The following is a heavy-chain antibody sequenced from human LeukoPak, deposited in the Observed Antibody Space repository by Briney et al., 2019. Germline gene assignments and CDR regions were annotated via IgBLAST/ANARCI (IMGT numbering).Heavy chain of an antibody. D-gene: IGHD2-15*01. CDR3: ARGEYCSGGSCYSPFDY. V-gene: IGHV1-8*01. J-gene: IGHJ4*02. Sequence: ASVKVSCKASGYTFTSYDINWVRQAPGQGLEWMGWMNPNSGNTGYAQKFKGRVTMTRNTSISTAYMELSSLRSEDTAVYYCARGEYCSGGSCYSPFDYWGQGTLVTVSS. CDR1: GYTFTSYD. CDR2: MNPNSGNT.